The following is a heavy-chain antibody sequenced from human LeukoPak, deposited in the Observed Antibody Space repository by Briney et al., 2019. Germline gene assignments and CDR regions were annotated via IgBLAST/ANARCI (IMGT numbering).Heavy chain of an antibody. D-gene: IGHD1-26*01. V-gene: IGHV3-30*18. J-gene: IGHJ4*02. CDR1: GFTFSTYG. Sequence: GGSLRLSCAASGFTFSTYGMHWVRQAPGQGLEWVAIISSDGSNTYYTDSVKGRFTISRDNSKNTLYLQMSSLRVEDTAVYYCAKSKWERLLFTHSDYWGQGTLVSVFS. CDR2: ISSDGSNT. CDR3: AKSKWERLLFTHSDY.